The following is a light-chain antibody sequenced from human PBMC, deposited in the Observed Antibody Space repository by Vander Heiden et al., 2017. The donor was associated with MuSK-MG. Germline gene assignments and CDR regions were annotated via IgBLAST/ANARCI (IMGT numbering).Light chain of an antibody. J-gene: IGLJ2*01. CDR2: DVS. CDR3: SSDTTSSTVI. CDR1: SSDIGLYNY. Sequence: QSALTQPASVSGSPGQSITISCTGTSSDIGLYNYVSWYQHHPGKAPKLMIYDVSQRPSGVSNRFSGSKSGNTASLTISGLQAEDEADYYCSSDTTSSTVIFGGGTKLTVL. V-gene: IGLV2-14*03.